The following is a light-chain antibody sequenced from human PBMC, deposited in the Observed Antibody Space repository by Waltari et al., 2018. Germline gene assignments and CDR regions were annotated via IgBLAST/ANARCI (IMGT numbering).Light chain of an antibody. CDR1: LSINTY. CDR3: QRYNSYANT. V-gene: IGKV1-5*01. J-gene: IGKJ2*01. CDR2: GAS. Sequence: DILMTQSPSTLSASVGDRVTITCRASLSINTYLAWYQQKPGKAPKLLIYGASTLESGVPGRFSGTGSGTEFTLTISSLQPDDFATYYCQRYNSYANTFGQGTKVDIK.